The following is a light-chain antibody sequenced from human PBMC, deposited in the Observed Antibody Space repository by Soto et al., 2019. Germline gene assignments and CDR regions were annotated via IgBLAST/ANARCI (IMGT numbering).Light chain of an antibody. CDR1: QSISSY. J-gene: IGKJ5*01. CDR2: GAS. Sequence: DIQMTQSPSSLSASVGDRVTITCRASQSISSYLNWYQQKPGKAPELLIYGASSLQSGVPSRFSGSGSGTDFTLSISSLQPEDFATYYCQQTDSFAFTFGQGTRLEIK. V-gene: IGKV1-39*01. CDR3: QQTDSFAFT.